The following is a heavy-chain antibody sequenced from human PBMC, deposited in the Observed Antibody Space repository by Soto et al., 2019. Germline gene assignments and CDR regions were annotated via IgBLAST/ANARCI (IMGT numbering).Heavy chain of an antibody. CDR3: ALCLSTSLGRYFDY. CDR1: GGSFSGYY. J-gene: IGHJ4*02. Sequence: SETLSLTCAVYGGSFSGYYWSWIRQPPGKGLEWIGEINHSGSTNYNPSLKSRVTISVDTSKNQFSLKLSSVTAADTAVYYCALCLSTSLGRYFDYWGQGTLVTVSS. CDR2: INHSGST. D-gene: IGHD2-2*01. V-gene: IGHV4-34*01.